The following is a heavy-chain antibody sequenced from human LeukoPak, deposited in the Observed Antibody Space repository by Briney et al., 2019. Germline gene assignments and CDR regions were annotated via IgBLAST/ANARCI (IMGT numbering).Heavy chain of an antibody. V-gene: IGHV3-74*01. CDR2: INTDRSST. J-gene: IGHJ4*02. D-gene: IGHD2-15*01. CDR3: ARAHCSGGSCYSGDLVDY. CDR1: GFTFSRYW. Sequence: GGSLRLSCAASGFTFSRYWMHWVRQAPGKGLVLVSRINTDRSSTSYADSVKGRFTISRDNAKNTLYLQMNSLRAEDTAVYYCARAHCSGGSCYSGDLVDYWGQGTLVTVSS.